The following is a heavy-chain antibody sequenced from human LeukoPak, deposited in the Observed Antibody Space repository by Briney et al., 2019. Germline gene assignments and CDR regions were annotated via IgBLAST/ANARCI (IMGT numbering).Heavy chain of an antibody. Sequence: PGGSLRLSCAASGFTISTNYMSWVRQAPGKGLEWVSVIYSGGSTYYADSVKGRFTISRDNSKNTLYLQMNSLRAEDTAVYYCARGRGTFYFDYWGQGTLVTVSS. CDR1: GFTISTNY. D-gene: IGHD3-10*01. V-gene: IGHV3-53*01. CDR3: ARGRGTFYFDY. CDR2: IYSGGST. J-gene: IGHJ4*02.